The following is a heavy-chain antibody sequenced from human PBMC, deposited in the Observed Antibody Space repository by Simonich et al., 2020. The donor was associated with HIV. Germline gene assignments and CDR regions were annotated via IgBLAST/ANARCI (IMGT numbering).Heavy chain of an antibody. D-gene: IGHD3-3*01. CDR1: GGSFSGYY. CDR3: ARRDRELILYFDY. Sequence: QVQLQQWGAGLLKPSETLSLTCAVDGGSFSGYYWSWIRQPPGKGLEWIGEINHSGITNYNSSLNSRATISVDKSKNQFSLKLSSVTAADTAIYYCARRDRELILYFDYWGQGNLVTVSS. J-gene: IGHJ4*02. V-gene: IGHV4-34*01. CDR2: INHSGIT.